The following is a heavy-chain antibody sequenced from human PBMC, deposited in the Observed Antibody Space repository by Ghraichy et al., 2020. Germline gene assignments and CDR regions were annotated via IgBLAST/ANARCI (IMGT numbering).Heavy chain of an antibody. CDR3: AGVWYSSAWPRDFYWYFDL. Sequence: SVKVSCKASGGSFSSYAISWVRQAPGQGLEWMGGIIPIFGTANYAQKSQGRVTITADESTTTAYMELSSPRSEDTAVYYCAGVWYSSAWPRDFYWYFDLWGRGTLVTVSS. V-gene: IGHV1-69*13. D-gene: IGHD6-19*01. CDR2: IIPIFGTA. CDR1: GGSFSSYA. J-gene: IGHJ2*01.